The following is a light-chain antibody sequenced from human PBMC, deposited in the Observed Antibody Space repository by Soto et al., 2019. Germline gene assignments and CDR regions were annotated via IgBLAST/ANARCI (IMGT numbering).Light chain of an antibody. CDR1: QRVSSNY. V-gene: IGKV3-20*01. Sequence: IALKQSPGTLSLSPGERATLSCRASQRVSSNYVAWYQHKPGQAPRLLIHGASIMATGIPDRFSGSGSGTDFTLTISRLEPEDFSVYYCHQYGNLPYAFGQATKLHIK. J-gene: IGKJ2*01. CDR2: GAS. CDR3: HQYGNLPYA.